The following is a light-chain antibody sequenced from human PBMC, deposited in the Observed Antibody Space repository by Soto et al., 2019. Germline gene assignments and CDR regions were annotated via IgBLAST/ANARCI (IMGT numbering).Light chain of an antibody. Sequence: DLSQSPATLSLSPGERATLSCRASQSIHTSLAWYQQKPGQPPRLVVYDSTLRANGVPDRFGGSRSGTEFTLTINNLEPEDFAVYYCQQRNVWPPITSGQGARLEIK. CDR2: DST. V-gene: IGKV3-11*01. J-gene: IGKJ5*01. CDR3: QQRNVWPPIT. CDR1: QSIHTS.